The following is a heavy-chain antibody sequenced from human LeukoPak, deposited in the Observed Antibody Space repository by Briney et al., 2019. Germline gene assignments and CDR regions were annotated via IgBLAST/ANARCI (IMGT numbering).Heavy chain of an antibody. D-gene: IGHD5-24*01. CDR1: GYTFTSYA. CDR3: ARERDGYNLVPLGY. CDR2: INTLTGNP. V-gene: IGHV7-4-1*02. J-gene: IGHJ4*02. Sequence: ASVKVSCKASGYTFTSYAINWVRQAPGQGLEWMGWINTLTGNPTYAQGFTGRFVFSLDTSVSTAYLQITSLKAEDSALYYCARERDGYNLVPLGYWGQGTLVTVSS.